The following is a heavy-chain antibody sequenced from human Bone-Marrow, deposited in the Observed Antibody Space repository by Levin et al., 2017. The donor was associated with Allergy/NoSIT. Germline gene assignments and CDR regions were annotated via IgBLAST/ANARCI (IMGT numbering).Heavy chain of an antibody. D-gene: IGHD2-15*01. CDR2: ISYDGSNK. CDR1: GFTFSSYG. Sequence: GESLKISCAASGFTFSSYGMHWVRQAPGKGLEWVAVISYDGSNKYYADSVKGRFTISRDNSKNTLYLQMNSLRAEDTAVYYCARKVQEIKHCSGGSCYYFDYWGQGTLVTVSS. V-gene: IGHV3-30*03. J-gene: IGHJ4*02. CDR3: ARKVQEIKHCSGGSCYYFDY.